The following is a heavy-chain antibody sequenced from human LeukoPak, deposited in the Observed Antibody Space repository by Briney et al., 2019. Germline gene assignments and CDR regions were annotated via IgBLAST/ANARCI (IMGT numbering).Heavy chain of an antibody. D-gene: IGHD2-8*02. CDR2: IYSGGST. V-gene: IGHV3-66*01. Sequence: GGSLRLSCAASGFTFSSYEMNWVRQAPGKGLEWVSVIYSGGSTYYADSVKGRFTISRDNSKNTLYLQMNSLRAEDTAVYYCARDRTGWGQGTLVTVSS. CDR3: ARDRTG. J-gene: IGHJ4*02. CDR1: GFTFSSYE.